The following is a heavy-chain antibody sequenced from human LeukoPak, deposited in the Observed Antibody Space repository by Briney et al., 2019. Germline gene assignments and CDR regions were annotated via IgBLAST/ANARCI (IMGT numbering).Heavy chain of an antibody. CDR1: GGSIISYY. CDR3: ARPRRAYCGGDCYENWFDP. CDR2: IYYSGST. D-gene: IGHD2-21*02. V-gene: IGHV4-59*01. J-gene: IGHJ5*02. Sequence: SETLSLTCTVSGGSIISYYWSGIRQPPRKGLEWIGYIYYSGSTNYNPSLKSRVTISVDTSKNQFSLKLSSVTAADTAVYYCARPRRAYCGGDCYENWFDPWGQGTLVTVSS.